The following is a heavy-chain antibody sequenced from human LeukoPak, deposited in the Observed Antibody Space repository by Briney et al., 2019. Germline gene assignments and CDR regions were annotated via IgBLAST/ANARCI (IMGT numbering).Heavy chain of an antibody. J-gene: IGHJ6*03. Sequence: GGSRRLSCAVSGFTFSSYEMNWVRQAPGKGLEWVSYISSSGSTIYYADSVKGRFTISRDNAKNSLYLQMNSLRAVDTAVYYCARVGYYGSGRCYYYMDVWGKGTTVTISS. CDR2: ISSSGSTI. D-gene: IGHD3-10*01. V-gene: IGHV3-48*03. CDR3: ARVGYYGSGRCYYYMDV. CDR1: GFTFSSYE.